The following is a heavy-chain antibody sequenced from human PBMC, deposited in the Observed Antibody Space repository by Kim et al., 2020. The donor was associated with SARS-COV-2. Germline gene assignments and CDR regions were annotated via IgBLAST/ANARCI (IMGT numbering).Heavy chain of an antibody. CDR3: TRDGPHSAFDI. V-gene: IGHV3-74*01. J-gene: IGHJ3*02. CDR2: T. Sequence: TTYANSVKARFTISRDNAKNTLDVQMNSLRAKDTAVYYCTRDGPHSAFDILGQWTKVTVSS.